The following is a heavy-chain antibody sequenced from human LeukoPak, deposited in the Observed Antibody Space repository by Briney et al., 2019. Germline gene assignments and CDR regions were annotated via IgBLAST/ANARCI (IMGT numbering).Heavy chain of an antibody. CDR3: VRLRRNSDTSGYYYYYDF. V-gene: IGHV3-21*01. CDR2: ISVRSNYI. D-gene: IGHD3-22*01. Sequence: GGSLRLSCAASGFTFSTYWMSWVRQAPGKGLEWVSSISVRSNYIYYADSVRGRFTISRDDARDSLYLQMDSLRAEDTAVYYCVRLRRNSDTSGYYYYYDFWGQGTLVTVSS. J-gene: IGHJ4*02. CDR1: GFTFSTYW.